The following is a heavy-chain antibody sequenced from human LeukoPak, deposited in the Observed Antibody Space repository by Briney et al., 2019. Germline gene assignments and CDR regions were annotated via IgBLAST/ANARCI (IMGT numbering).Heavy chain of an antibody. CDR1: GFTFSTYG. Sequence: GGSLRLSCAASGFTFSTYGMHWVRQAPGKGLEWVAIVSYDGSDKYYADSVKGRFTISRDNSKNTLYLQMNSLRPEDTAVYYYAKTQTNRYYYFDYWGQGTLVTVSS. D-gene: IGHD1-26*01. J-gene: IGHJ4*02. V-gene: IGHV3-30*18. CDR3: AKTQTNRYYYFDY. CDR2: VSYDGSDK.